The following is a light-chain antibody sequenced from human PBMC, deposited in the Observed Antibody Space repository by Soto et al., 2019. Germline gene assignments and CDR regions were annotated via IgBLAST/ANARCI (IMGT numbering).Light chain of an antibody. CDR2: DVK. V-gene: IGLV2-11*01. CDR3: CSYGGDYPFV. CDR1: SSDVGGYNY. Sequence: QSALTQPRSVSGSPGQSVTISCTGTSSDVGGYNYVTWYQQYPGKAPKVMIYDVKTRPSGVPDRFSGSKSGNTASLTISGLQAEDEADYYCCSYGGDYPFVFGPGTKLTVL. J-gene: IGLJ1*01.